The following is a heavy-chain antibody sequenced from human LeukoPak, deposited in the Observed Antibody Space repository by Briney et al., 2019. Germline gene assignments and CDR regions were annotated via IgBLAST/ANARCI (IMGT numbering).Heavy chain of an antibody. CDR2: INHSGST. CDR3: ACSDPYVGAFDI. V-gene: IGHV4-34*01. Sequence: PSETLSLTCAVYGGSFSSYYWTWIRQPPGKGLEWIGEINHSGSTNYNPSLKSRVTILVDMSKNQLSLKLTSVTAADTALYYCACSDPYVGAFDIWGQGTVVTVSS. CDR1: GGSFSSYY. D-gene: IGHD2-15*01. J-gene: IGHJ3*02.